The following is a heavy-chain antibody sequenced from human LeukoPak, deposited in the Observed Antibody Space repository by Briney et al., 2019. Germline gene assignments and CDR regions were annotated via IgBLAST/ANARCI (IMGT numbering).Heavy chain of an antibody. CDR2: IYYSGST. CDR1: GGSISSYY. D-gene: IGHD5-12*01. CDR3: ARVRSSGYPTPWYFDL. J-gene: IGHJ2*01. Sequence: SETLSLTCTVSGGSISSYYWSWIRQPPGKGLEWIGYIYYSGSTNYNPSLKSRVTISVDTSKNQFSLNLSSVTAADTAVYYCARVRSSGYPTPWYFDLWGRGTLVTVSS. V-gene: IGHV4-59*12.